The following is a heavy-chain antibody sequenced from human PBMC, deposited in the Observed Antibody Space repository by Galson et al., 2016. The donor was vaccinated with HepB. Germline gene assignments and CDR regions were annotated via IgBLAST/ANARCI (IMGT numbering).Heavy chain of an antibody. CDR3: ATMGHCSSSGCYLGYYHYFYMDV. CDR2: SIPIFGIT. J-gene: IGHJ6*03. CDR1: GGNFSSHG. Sequence: SVKVSCKAFGGNFSSHGVSWVRQAPGQGLEWVGGSIPIFGITNYAQRFLGRVTITAGESTTTAYLELSSLTSEDTAVYYCATMGHCSSSGCYLGYYHYFYMDVWGKGTTVTVSS. V-gene: IGHV1-69*13. D-gene: IGHD2-2*01.